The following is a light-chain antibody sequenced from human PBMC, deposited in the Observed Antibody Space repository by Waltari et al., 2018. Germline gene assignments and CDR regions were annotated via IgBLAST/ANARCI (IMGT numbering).Light chain of an antibody. V-gene: IGKV3-20*01. CDR2: AAS. CDR3: QNHERLPAT. Sequence: EVVLTQSPGTLSLSPGERATLSCRASQSVSKYLAWYQQRPGQAPRLLSYAASTRATGVSDRFSGSGFGTDFSLTISRLEPEDFAVYFCQNHERLPATFGQGTKVEIK. CDR1: QSVSKY. J-gene: IGKJ1*01.